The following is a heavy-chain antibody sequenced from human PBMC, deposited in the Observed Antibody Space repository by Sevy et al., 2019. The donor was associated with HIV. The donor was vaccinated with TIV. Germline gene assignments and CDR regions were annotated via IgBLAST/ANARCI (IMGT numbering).Heavy chain of an antibody. D-gene: IGHD1-1*01. CDR3: TRWKGAQFIFDY. CDR2: LKSKAYGGTL. Sequence: GGSLRLSCTTSGFTFGDYAMSWVRQAPGKGLEWVAFLKSKAYGGTLDYAASVKGRFTISRDDSKSIAHLQMNDLKTEDTAIYYCTRWKGAQFIFDYWGQGALVTVSS. CDR1: GFTFGDYA. J-gene: IGHJ4*02. V-gene: IGHV3-49*04.